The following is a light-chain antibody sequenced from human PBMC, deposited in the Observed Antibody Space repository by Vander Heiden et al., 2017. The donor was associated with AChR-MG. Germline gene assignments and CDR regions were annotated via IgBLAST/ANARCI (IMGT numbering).Light chain of an antibody. J-gene: IGKJ2*01. V-gene: IGKV3-20*01. CDR2: DAS. CDR3: QQYGSSPRT. CDR1: ESVSSSY. Sequence: EIVLTQSPGTLSLSPGERATLSCRASESVSSSYLAWYQQKPGQAPRLLIYDASSRATGIPDRFSGSGSETDSTLTISRLEPEDFAVYYCQQYGSSPRTFGQGTKLEIK.